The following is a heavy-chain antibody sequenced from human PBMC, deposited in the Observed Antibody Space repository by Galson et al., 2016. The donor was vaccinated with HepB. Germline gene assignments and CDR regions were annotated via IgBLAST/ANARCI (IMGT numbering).Heavy chain of an antibody. Sequence: SETLSLTCVVSGASINSNRWWTWVRQSSGRGLEWIGEIYHDGNTHYNPSLKSRVSFSVDKSNNKVSLRLTSVTAADTGVYYGAREWSGMLTDWGQGTMVAVSS. J-gene: IGHJ3*01. CDR2: IYHDGNT. CDR1: GASINSNRW. D-gene: IGHD1-26*01. CDR3: AREWSGMLTD. V-gene: IGHV4-4*02.